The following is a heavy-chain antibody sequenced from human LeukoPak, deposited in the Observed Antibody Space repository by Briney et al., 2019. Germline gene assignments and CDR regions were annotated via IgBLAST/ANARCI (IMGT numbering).Heavy chain of an antibody. CDR1: GYIFTSCS. D-gene: IGHD2-15*01. V-gene: IGHV5-51*01. J-gene: IGHJ4*02. CDR2: IYPGDSDT. CDR3: ARVLAGYCSGGSCYPFDY. Sequence: GESLKISCKGSGYIFTSCSIGWVRQMPGKGLEWMGIIYPGDSDTRYSPSFQGQVTISANKSISTAYLQWSSLKASDTAMYYCARVLAGYCSGGSCYPFDYWGQGTLVTVSS.